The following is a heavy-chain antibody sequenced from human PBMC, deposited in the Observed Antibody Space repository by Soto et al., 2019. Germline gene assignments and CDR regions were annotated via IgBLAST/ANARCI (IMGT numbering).Heavy chain of an antibody. Sequence: GSLRLSCAASVFTFSSYAMSWVRQGPGKGLEWVSAISGSGGSTYYADSVKGRFTISRDNSKNTLYLQMNSLRAEDTAVYYCAKDRVRYSGKGGGYYYYGMDVWGQGTTVTVSS. CDR3: AKDRVRYSGKGGGYYYYGMDV. V-gene: IGHV3-23*01. CDR2: ISGSGGST. J-gene: IGHJ6*02. D-gene: IGHD5-12*01. CDR1: VFTFSSYA.